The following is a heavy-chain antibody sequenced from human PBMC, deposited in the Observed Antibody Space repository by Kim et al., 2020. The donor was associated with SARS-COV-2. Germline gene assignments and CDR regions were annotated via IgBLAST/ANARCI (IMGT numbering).Heavy chain of an antibody. CDR3: EGSPQSWVVVTHFDY. J-gene: IGHJ4*02. Sequence: SETLSLTCTVSGGSISSGGYYWSWIRQHPGKGLEWIGYIYYSGSTYYNPSLKSRVTISVDTSKNQFSLKLSSVTAADTAVYYGEGSPQSWVVVTHFDYWGQGTLVTVSS. CDR2: IYYSGST. V-gene: IGHV4-31*03. D-gene: IGHD3-22*01. CDR1: GGSISSGGYY.